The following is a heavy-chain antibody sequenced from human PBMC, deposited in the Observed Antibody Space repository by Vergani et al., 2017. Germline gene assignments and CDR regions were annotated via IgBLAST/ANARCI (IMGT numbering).Heavy chain of an antibody. CDR2: ISYDGSNK. Sequence: QVQLVESGGGVVQPGRSLRLSCAASGFTFSSYGMHWVRQAPGKGLEWVAVISYDGSNKYYADSVKGRFTISRDNSKNTLYLQMNSLRAEDTAVYYCAREPGGDLDYWGQGTLVTVSS. V-gene: IGHV3-30*03. CDR1: GFTFSSYG. J-gene: IGHJ4*02. D-gene: IGHD2-21*02. CDR3: AREPGGDLDY.